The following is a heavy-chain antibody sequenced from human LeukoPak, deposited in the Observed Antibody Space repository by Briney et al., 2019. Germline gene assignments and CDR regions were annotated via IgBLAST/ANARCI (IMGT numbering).Heavy chain of an antibody. CDR1: GFTFSSYA. D-gene: IGHD6-19*01. J-gene: IGHJ4*02. Sequence: PGGSLRLSCAASGFTFSSYAMHWVRQAPGKGLEYVSAISSNGGSTYYANSVKGRFTISRDNSKNTLYLQMGSLRAEDMAVYYCARDGVYSSGWLLYWGQGTLVTVSS. CDR3: ARDGVYSSGWLLY. V-gene: IGHV3-64*01. CDR2: ISSNGGST.